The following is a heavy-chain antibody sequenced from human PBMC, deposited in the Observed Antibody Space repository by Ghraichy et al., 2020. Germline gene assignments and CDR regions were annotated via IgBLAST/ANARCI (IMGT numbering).Heavy chain of an antibody. D-gene: IGHD3-3*01. CDR3: ARDGSRDTIFGVVNLYYYYYMDV. CDR1: GYTFTSYA. CDR2: INAGNGNT. J-gene: IGHJ6*03. V-gene: IGHV1-3*01. Sequence: ASVKVSCKASGYTFTSYAMHWVRQAPGQRLEWMGWINAGNGNTKYSQKFQGRVTITRDTSASTAYMELSSLRSEDTAVYYCARDGSRDTIFGVVNLYYYYYMDVWGKGTTVTVSS.